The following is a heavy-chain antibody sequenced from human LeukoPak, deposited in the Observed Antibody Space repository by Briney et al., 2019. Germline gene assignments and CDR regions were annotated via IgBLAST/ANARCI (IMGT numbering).Heavy chain of an antibody. CDR2: ISGDGGST. D-gene: IGHD5-18*01. CDR1: GFTFDDYA. V-gene: IGHV3-43*02. J-gene: IGHJ4*02. CDR3: AKGSGYTYGRFNFDY. Sequence: PGGSLRLSCAASGFTFDDYAMHWVRQAPGKGLEWVSLISGDGGSTYYADSVKGRFTISRDNSKNSLYLQMNSLRTEDTALYYCAKGSGYTYGRFNFDYWGQGTLVTVSS.